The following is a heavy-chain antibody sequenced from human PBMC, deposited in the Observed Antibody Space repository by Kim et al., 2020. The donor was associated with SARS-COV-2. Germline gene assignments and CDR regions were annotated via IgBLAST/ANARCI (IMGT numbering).Heavy chain of an antibody. D-gene: IGHD3-10*01. CDR2: FDPEDGET. V-gene: IGHV1-24*01. CDR1: GYTLTELS. Sequence: ASVKVSCKVSGYTLTELSMHWVRQAPGKGLEWMGGFDPEDGETIYAQKFQGRVTMTEDTSTDTAYMELSSLRSEDTAVYYCATDHWFGELFPAWGQGTLVTVSS. CDR3: ATDHWFGELFPA. J-gene: IGHJ5*02.